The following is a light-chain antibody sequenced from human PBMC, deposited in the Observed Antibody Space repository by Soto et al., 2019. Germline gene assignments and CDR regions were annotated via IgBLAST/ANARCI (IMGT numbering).Light chain of an antibody. CDR3: SSYTSSSTRV. J-gene: IGLJ1*01. V-gene: IGLV2-14*01. CDR1: SSDVGGYNY. CDR2: EVS. Sequence: QSALTQPASVSGSPGQSITISCTGTSSDVGGYNYVSWYQQHPGKAPKLMIYEVSNRPSGVSNRFSGSKSGNTAPLTISGLQAEAEADYYCSSYTSSSTRVFGTGTKLTVL.